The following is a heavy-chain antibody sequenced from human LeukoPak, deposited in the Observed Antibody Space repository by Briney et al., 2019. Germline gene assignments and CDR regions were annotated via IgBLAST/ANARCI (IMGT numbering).Heavy chain of an antibody. V-gene: IGHV3-64*02. D-gene: IGHD3-3*02. J-gene: IGHJ6*04. CDR1: GFTFSGSA. Sequence: PGGSLRLSCAASGFTFSGSAMHWVRQAPGKGLEYVSAISYNGGSTYYADSVKGRFTISRDNSKNTLYLQMGSLIPEDMGVYYCARRFAAQLAFVDVWGKGTTVTISS. CDR2: ISYNGGST. CDR3: ARRFAAQLAFVDV.